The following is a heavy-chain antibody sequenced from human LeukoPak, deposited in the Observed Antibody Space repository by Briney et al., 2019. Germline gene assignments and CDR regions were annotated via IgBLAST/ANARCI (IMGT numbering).Heavy chain of an antibody. J-gene: IGHJ4*02. CDR3: ARGGLAELHDTGDFDY. V-gene: IGHV1-8*01. CDR2: MNPNSGNT. CDR1: GYTLTSYD. Sequence: ASVKVSCKASGYTLTSYDINWVRQATGQGLERMGWMNPNSGNTGYAQKFQGRVTMTRNTSISTAYMELSSLRSEDTAVYYCARGGLAELHDTGDFDYWGQGTLVTVSS. D-gene: IGHD1-26*01.